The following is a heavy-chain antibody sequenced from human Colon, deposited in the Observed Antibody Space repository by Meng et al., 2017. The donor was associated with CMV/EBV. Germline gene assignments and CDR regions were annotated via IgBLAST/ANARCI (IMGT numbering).Heavy chain of an antibody. Sequence: GESLKISCAASGFSFSNFWMSWVRQAPGKGLEWVANIKQDGSEQFYADSVKGRFTISRDNAKNSLYLQMNSLTAGDTAVYYCTRETILPTGRDALDIWGQGTMVTVSS. CDR2: IKQDGSEQ. J-gene: IGHJ3*02. CDR3: TRETILPTGRDALDI. V-gene: IGHV3-7*01. D-gene: IGHD4-17*01. CDR1: GFSFSNFW.